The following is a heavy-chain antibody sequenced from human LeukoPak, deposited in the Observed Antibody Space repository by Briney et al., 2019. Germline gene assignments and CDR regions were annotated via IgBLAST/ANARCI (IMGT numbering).Heavy chain of an antibody. J-gene: IGHJ5*02. V-gene: IGHV7-4-1*02. Sequence: GASVKVSCKASGYTFTSYDINWVRQATGQGLEWMGWINTNTGKPVYAQGLTGRFVFSWDTSVSTAYLQISSLKTEDTGIYFCTSVIVGATAPWFDPWGQGTPVTVSS. CDR2: INTNTGKP. CDR3: TSVIVGATAPWFDP. D-gene: IGHD1-26*01. CDR1: GYTFTSYD.